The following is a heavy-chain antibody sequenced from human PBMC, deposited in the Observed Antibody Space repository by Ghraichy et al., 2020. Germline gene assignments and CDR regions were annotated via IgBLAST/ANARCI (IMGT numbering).Heavy chain of an antibody. V-gene: IGHV5-10-1*01. CDR2: IDPSDSYT. CDR3: ARPRGYYGSGPYYYYYMDV. J-gene: IGHJ6*03. CDR1: GYSFTSYW. Sequence: GESLNISCKGSGYSFTSYWISWVRQMPGKGLEWMGRIDPSDSYTNYSPSFQGHVTISADKSISTAYLQWSSLKASDTAMYYCARPRGYYGSGPYYYYYMDVWGKGTTVTVSS. D-gene: IGHD3-10*01.